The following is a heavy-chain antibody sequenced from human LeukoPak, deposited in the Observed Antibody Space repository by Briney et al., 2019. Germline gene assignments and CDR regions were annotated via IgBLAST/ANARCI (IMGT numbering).Heavy chain of an antibody. CDR3: AKDAVSLGDPYYFDY. CDR1: GFPFINYA. Sequence: GGSLRLSCAASGFPFINYAMTWVRQAPGKGLDWVSAISGSGSSTYYADSVKGRFTVSRDNSKNTLYLRMTSLRVEDTAVYYCAKDAVSLGDPYYFDYWGHGILVTVSS. D-gene: IGHD1-26*01. CDR2: ISGSGSST. V-gene: IGHV3-23*01. J-gene: IGHJ4*01.